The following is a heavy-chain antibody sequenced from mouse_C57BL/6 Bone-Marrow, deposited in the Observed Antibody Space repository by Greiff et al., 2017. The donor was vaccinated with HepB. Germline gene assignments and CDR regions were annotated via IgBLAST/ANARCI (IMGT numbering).Heavy chain of an antibody. V-gene: IGHV1-14*01. CDR1: GYTFTSYV. CDR3: VWLRQTGFDY. J-gene: IGHJ2*01. CDR2: IYPYNDGT. D-gene: IGHD2-2*01. Sequence: EVQLQQSGPELVKPGASVKMSCKASGYTFTSYVMHWVKQKPGQGLEWIGYIYPYNDGTKYNEKFKGKATLTSDKSSSTAYMELSSLTSEDSAVFRAVWLRQTGFDYWGQGTTLTVSS.